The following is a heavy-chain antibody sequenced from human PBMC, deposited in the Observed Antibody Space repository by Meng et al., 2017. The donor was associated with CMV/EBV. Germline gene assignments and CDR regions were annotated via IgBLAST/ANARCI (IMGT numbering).Heavy chain of an antibody. CDR3: AKNRVVFGVARRYHGMDV. V-gene: IGHV3-33*06. D-gene: IGHD3-3*01. CDR1: GFTFNNYH. Sequence: GESLKISCAASGFTFNNYHMNWVRQAPGKGLEFVALIWYDGSKTYYVDSVKGRFTLSRDNSKDTSFLQMNSLRVEDTAVYYCAKNRVVFGVARRYHGMDVWGPGTAVTVSS. J-gene: IGHJ6*02. CDR2: IWYDGSKT.